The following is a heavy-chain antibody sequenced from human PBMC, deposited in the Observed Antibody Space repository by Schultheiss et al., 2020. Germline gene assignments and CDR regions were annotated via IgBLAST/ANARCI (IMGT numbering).Heavy chain of an antibody. CDR2: IYYSGST. D-gene: IGHD6-19*01. J-gene: IGHJ4*01. CDR1: GGSISSSSYY. CDR3: ARHAWYTSGWYYFDS. Sequence: SETLSLTCTVSGGSISSSSYYWGWIRQPPGKGLEWIGSIYYSGSTYYNPSLKSRVTISVDTSKNQFSLKLSSVTAADTAVYYCARHAWYTSGWYYFDSWGHGALVTVSS. V-gene: IGHV4-39*01.